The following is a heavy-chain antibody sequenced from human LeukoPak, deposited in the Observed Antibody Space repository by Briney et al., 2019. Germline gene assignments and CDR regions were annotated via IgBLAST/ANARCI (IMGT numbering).Heavy chain of an antibody. D-gene: IGHD3-10*01. Sequence: SETLSLTCTVSGGSISRSSYYWGWIRQPPGKGLEWIGSIYYSGSTYYNPSLKSRVTISVDTSKNQFSLKLSSVTAADTAVYYCARHGEAYGSGSYWAYWGQGTLVTVSS. J-gene: IGHJ4*02. CDR3: ARHGEAYGSGSYWAY. CDR2: IYYSGST. CDR1: GGSISRSSYY. V-gene: IGHV4-39*01.